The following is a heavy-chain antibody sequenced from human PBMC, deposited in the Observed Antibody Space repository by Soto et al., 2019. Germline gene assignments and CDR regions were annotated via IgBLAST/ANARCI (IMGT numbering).Heavy chain of an antibody. CDR2: IKSKTDGGTT. V-gene: IGHV3-15*07. D-gene: IGHD3-3*01. Sequence: PGGSLILSCAASGFTFSDAWMNWVRQAPGKGLEWVGRIKSKTDGGTTDYAAPVKGRFTISRDDSKNTLYLQMNSLKTEDTAVYYCTTEGLRFLEWLLYKPYYYGMDVWGQGTTVTVSS. J-gene: IGHJ6*02. CDR1: GFTFSDAW. CDR3: TTEGLRFLEWLLYKPYYYGMDV.